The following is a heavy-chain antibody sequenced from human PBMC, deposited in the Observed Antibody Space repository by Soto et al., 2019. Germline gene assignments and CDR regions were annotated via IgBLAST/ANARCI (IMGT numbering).Heavy chain of an antibody. V-gene: IGHV4-30-4*01. CDR3: ARNGAIDY. Sequence: QVQLQESGPGLVKPSQTLSLTCTVSGGSISSGDYYWSWIRQPPGKGLEWIGYILYSGTTNYNPSLESPLTISVDTSKNQFSLKLTSVTAADTAAYYCARNGAIDYWGRGTLVTVSS. CDR1: GGSISSGDYY. D-gene: IGHD2-8*01. CDR2: ILYSGTT. J-gene: IGHJ4*02.